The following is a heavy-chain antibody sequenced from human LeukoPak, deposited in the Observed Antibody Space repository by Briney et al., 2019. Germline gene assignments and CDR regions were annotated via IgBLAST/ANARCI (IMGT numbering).Heavy chain of an antibody. CDR1: GFTFSSYA. CDR2: ISGSGGST. CDR3: ARGVPKTSYYYYYMDV. J-gene: IGHJ6*03. D-gene: IGHD4-11*01. V-gene: IGHV3-23*01. Sequence: GGSLRLSCAASGFTFSSYAMSWVRQAPGKGLEWVSAISGSGGSTYYADSVKGRFTVSRDNSKNTLYLQMNSLRADDTAVYYCARGVPKTSYYYYYMDVWGKGTTVTVSS.